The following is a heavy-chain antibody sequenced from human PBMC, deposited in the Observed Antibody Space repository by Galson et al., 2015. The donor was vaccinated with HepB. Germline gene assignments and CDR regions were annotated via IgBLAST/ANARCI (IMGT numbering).Heavy chain of an antibody. Sequence: QSGAEVKKPGESLRISCKGSGYSFTSYWISWVRQMPGKGLEWMGRIDPSDSYTNYSPSFQGHVTISADKSISTAYLQWSSLKASDTAMYYCARRDVLMVYAKPGDYYYGMDVWGQGTTVTVSS. V-gene: IGHV5-10-1*01. D-gene: IGHD2-8*01. J-gene: IGHJ6*02. CDR1: GYSFTSYW. CDR2: IDPSDSYT. CDR3: ARRDVLMVYAKPGDYYYGMDV.